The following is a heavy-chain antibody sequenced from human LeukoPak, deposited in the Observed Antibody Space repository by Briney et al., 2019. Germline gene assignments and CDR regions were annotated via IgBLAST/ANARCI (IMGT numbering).Heavy chain of an antibody. Sequence: ASVKVSCKASGYTFTSYGISWVRQAPGQGLEWMGWISAYNGNTNYAQKLQGRVTMTTDTSTSTAYMELRSLRSDDTAVYYCARSEYYYDSCGYSYYYYGMDVWGQGTTVTVSS. CDR1: GYTFTSYG. J-gene: IGHJ6*02. CDR3: ARSEYYYDSCGYSYYYYGMDV. CDR2: ISAYNGNT. V-gene: IGHV1-18*01. D-gene: IGHD3-22*01.